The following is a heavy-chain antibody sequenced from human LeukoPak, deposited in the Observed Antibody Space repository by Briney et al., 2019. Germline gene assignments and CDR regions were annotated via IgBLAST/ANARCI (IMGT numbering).Heavy chain of an antibody. Sequence: SETLSLTCTVSGGSISSYYWSWIRQPPGKGLEWIGYIYYSGSTNYNPSLKSRVTISVDTSKNQFSLKLSSVTAADTAVYYCARRAYGSGSYYSGYSLGPRHYNWFDPWGQGTLVTVSS. V-gene: IGHV4-59*12. CDR2: IYYSGST. J-gene: IGHJ5*02. CDR3: ARRAYGSGSYYSGYSLGPRHYNWFDP. D-gene: IGHD3-10*01. CDR1: GGSISSYY.